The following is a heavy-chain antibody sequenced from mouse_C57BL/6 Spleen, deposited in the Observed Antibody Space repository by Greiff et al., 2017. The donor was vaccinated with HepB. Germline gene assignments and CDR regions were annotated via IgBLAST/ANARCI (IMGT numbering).Heavy chain of an antibody. CDR3: ARSEDYGSSYWYFDV. D-gene: IGHD1-1*01. CDR2: ISSGGSYT. Sequence: EVQGVESGGDLVKPGGSLKLSCAASGFTFSSYGMSWVRQTPDKRLEWVATISSGGSYTYYPDSVKGRFTISRDNAKNTLYLQMSSLKSEDTAMYYCARSEDYGSSYWYFDVWGTGTTVTVSS. V-gene: IGHV5-6*01. J-gene: IGHJ1*03. CDR1: GFTFSSYG.